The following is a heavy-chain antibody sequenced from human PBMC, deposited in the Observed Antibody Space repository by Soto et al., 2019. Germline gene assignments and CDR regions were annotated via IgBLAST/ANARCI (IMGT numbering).Heavy chain of an antibody. CDR2: ISGSGGST. V-gene: IGHV3-23*01. CDR1: GFTFSSYA. J-gene: IGHJ4*02. Sequence: PGGSLRLSCAASGFTFSSYAMSWVRQAPGKGLEWVSAISGSGGSTYYADSVQGRFTISRDNSKNTLHLQMNSLRAEDTAVYYCAKDLDIVVVPALFDYWGQGSLVTVSS. CDR3: AKDLDIVVVPALFDY. D-gene: IGHD2-2*03.